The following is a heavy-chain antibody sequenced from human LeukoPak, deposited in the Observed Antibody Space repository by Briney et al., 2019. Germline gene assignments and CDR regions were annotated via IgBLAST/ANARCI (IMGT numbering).Heavy chain of an antibody. D-gene: IGHD3-10*01. J-gene: IGHJ4*02. Sequence: RSGGSLRLSCAASGFTFSSYAMSWVRQAPGKGLEWVSAISGSGVTTYYADSVKGRFTISRDNSKKTLYLQMNSLRAEDTALYYCAKDRDYYLVGFFDYWGQGTLVTVSS. CDR3: AKDRDYYLVGFFDY. CDR1: GFTFSSYA. V-gene: IGHV3-23*01. CDR2: ISGSGVTT.